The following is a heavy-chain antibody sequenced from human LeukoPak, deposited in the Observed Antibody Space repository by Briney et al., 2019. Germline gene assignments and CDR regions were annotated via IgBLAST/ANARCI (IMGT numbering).Heavy chain of an antibody. V-gene: IGHV3-21*01. CDR1: GFTFSSYS. CDR2: ISSSSSYT. Sequence: GGSLRLSCAASGFTFSSYSMNWVRQAPGKGLEWVSSISSSSSYTYYADSVKGRFTISRDNAKNSLYLQMNSLRAEDTAVYYCAREHDSSGCPDYWGQGTLVTVSS. CDR3: AREHDSSGCPDY. D-gene: IGHD6-19*01. J-gene: IGHJ4*02.